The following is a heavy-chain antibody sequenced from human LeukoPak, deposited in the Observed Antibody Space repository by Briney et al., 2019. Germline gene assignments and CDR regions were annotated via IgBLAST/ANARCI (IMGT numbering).Heavy chain of an antibody. Sequence: SETLSLTCTVSGGSISSYYWSWIRQPPGKGLEWLGYIYYSGSTNYNPSLKSRVTISVDTSKNQFSLKLSSVTAADTAVYYCARLQQQLVPYYYYYGMDVWGQGTTVTVSS. CDR1: GGSISSYY. J-gene: IGHJ6*02. CDR2: IYYSGST. D-gene: IGHD6-13*01. V-gene: IGHV4-59*08. CDR3: ARLQQQLVPYYYYYGMDV.